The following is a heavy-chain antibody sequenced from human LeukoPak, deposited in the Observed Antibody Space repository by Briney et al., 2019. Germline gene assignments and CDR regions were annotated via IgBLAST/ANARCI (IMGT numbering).Heavy chain of an antibody. Sequence: GGSLRLSCAASGFTFKLYWMHWVRQVPGKRPVWVSRINDDGSDTIYADSVRGRFTISRDNAKNSLYLQMNSLRAEDTAVYYCARDGRTYDFWSGYYHNWFDPWGQGTLVTVSS. V-gene: IGHV3-74*01. CDR3: ARDGRTYDFWSGYYHNWFDP. CDR2: INDDGSDT. CDR1: GFTFKLYW. J-gene: IGHJ5*02. D-gene: IGHD3-3*01.